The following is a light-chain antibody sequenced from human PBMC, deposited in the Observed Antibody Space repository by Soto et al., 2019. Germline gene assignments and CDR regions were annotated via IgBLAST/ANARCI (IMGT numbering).Light chain of an antibody. V-gene: IGLV8-61*01. J-gene: IGLJ3*02. Sequence: QAVVTQEPSFSVSPGGTVTLTCGLNSGSVSTTYYPSWYQQTPGQAPRTLIYSTNTRSSGVPDRFSGSILGNKAALTITGAQADDEAYYYCVLYMGSGIWVFGGGTKLTVL. CDR2: STN. CDR3: VLYMGSGIWV. CDR1: SGSVSTTYY.